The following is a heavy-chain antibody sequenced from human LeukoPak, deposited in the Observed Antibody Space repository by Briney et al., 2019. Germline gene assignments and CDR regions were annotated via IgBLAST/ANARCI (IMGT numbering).Heavy chain of an antibody. CDR1: GGSISSGGYY. J-gene: IGHJ3*02. D-gene: IGHD3-22*01. Sequence: SETLSLTCTVSGGSISSGGYYWSWIRQHPGKGLEWIGYIYYSGSTYYNPSLKSRVTISVDTSKNQFSLKLSSVTAADTAVYYCARDRNPKYYYASSGPMADAFDIWGHGTMVIVSS. CDR2: IYYSGST. V-gene: IGHV4-31*03. CDR3: ARDRNPKYYYASSGPMADAFDI.